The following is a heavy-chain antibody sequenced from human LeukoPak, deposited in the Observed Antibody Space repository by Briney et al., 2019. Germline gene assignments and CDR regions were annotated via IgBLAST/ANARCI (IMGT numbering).Heavy chain of an antibody. CDR2: ISYDGSNK. J-gene: IGHJ4*02. V-gene: IGHV3-30*04. CDR1: GFTFSSYA. D-gene: IGHD2-2*01. Sequence: GGSLRLSCAASGFTFSSYAMHWVRQAPGKGLEWVAVISYDGSNKYYADSVKGRFTISRDNPKNTLYLQMNSLRAEDTAVYYCARERGSPAATLDYWGQGTLVTVSS. CDR3: ARERGSPAATLDY.